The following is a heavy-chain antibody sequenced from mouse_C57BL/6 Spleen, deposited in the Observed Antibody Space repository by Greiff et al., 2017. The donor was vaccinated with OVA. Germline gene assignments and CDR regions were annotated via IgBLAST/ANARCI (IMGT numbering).Heavy chain of an antibody. CDR1: GFNIKTTY. J-gene: IGHJ4*01. CDR3: ARGLLRDAMDY. Sequence: VQLQQSVAELVRPGASVKLSCTASGFNIKTTYMHWVKQRPEQGLEWIGRIDPANGNTKYAPKFQGKATITADTSSNTAYLQLSSLTSEDTAIYYCARGLLRDAMDYWGQGTSVTVSS. D-gene: IGHD2-13*01. CDR2: IDPANGNT. V-gene: IGHV14-3*01.